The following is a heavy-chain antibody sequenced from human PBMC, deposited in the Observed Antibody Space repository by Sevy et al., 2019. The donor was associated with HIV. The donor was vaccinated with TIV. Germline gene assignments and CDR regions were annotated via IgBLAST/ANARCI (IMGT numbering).Heavy chain of an antibody. J-gene: IGHJ4*02. CDR2: ISWNSGRI. Sequence: GGSLRLSCAASGFTFEDYALHWVRQVPGKGLEWVSDISWNSGRIGYADSVKGRFIISRDNAKNSLYLQMNSLRAEDTAFYYCAKDSYYDSSGYFDAWGQGTLVTVSS. V-gene: IGHV3-9*01. CDR3: AKDSYYDSSGYFDA. D-gene: IGHD3-22*01. CDR1: GFTFEDYA.